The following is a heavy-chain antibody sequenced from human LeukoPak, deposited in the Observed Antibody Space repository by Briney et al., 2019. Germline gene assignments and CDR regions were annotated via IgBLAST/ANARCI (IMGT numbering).Heavy chain of an antibody. CDR2: IYYSGST. CDR3: VRGGMARDILTGYYNYYGMDV. J-gene: IGHJ6*02. Sequence: SETLSLTCTVTGGSISSGDYYWSWIRQPPGKGLEWIGYIYYSGSTYYNPSLKSRVTISVNTSKNQFSLKLSSVTAADTAVYYCVRGGMARDILTGYYNYYGMDVWGQGTTVTVSS. CDR1: GGSISSGDYY. V-gene: IGHV4-30-4*01. D-gene: IGHD3-9*01.